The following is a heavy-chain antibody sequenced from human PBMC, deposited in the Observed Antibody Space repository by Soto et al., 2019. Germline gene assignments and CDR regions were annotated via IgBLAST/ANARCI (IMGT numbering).Heavy chain of an antibody. Sequence: QVQLVQSGAEVKKPGSSVKVSCKASGGTFSSYTISWVRQAPVQGLEWMGRIIPILGIANYAQKFQGRVTITADKSTSTAYMELSSLRSEDTAVYYCARDDTYCNNGVCYTTYFDYWGQGTLVTVSS. CDR1: GGTFSSYT. CDR3: ARDDTYCNNGVCYTTYFDY. J-gene: IGHJ4*02. V-gene: IGHV1-69*08. D-gene: IGHD2-8*01. CDR2: IIPILGIA.